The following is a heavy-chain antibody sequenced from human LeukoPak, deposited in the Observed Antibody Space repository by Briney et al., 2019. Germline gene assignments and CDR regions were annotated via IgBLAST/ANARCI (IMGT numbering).Heavy chain of an antibody. D-gene: IGHD3-3*01. Sequence: GGSLRLSCVAPGFPFNAYNIHWIRQAPGRGLEWVSFIRNDETEIHYADFTKGRFTISRDKSKNSVYLQMNSLRAEDTAVYYCANFRGDFWSGYYYYYMDVWGKGTTVTVSS. CDR2: IRNDETEI. CDR3: ANFRGDFWSGYYYYYMDV. CDR1: GFPFNAYN. V-gene: IGHV3-30*02. J-gene: IGHJ6*03.